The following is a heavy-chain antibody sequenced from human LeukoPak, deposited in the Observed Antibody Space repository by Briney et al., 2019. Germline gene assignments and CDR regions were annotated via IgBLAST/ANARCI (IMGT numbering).Heavy chain of an antibody. J-gene: IGHJ4*02. D-gene: IGHD3-16*01. Sequence: PGGSLRLSCAASGLTFSHYHIHWVRQAPGKGLEWVSAISGSGGSTYYADSVKGRFTISRDNSKNTLYLQMNSLRAEDTAVYYCAKVNLCYWGQGTLVTVSS. V-gene: IGHV3-23*01. CDR2: ISGSGGST. CDR3: AKVNLCY. CDR1: GLTFSHYH.